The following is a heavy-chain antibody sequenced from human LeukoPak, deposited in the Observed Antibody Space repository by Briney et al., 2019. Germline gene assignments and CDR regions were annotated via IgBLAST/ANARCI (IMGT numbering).Heavy chain of an antibody. J-gene: IGHJ5*02. D-gene: IGHD6-13*01. CDR1: GGSISSSSYY. CDR2: IYYSGST. Sequence: PSGTLSLTCTVSGGSISSSSYYWGWIRQPPGKGLEWIGSIYYSGSTYYNPSLKSRVTISVDTSKNQFSLKLSSVTAADTAVYYCARRVWDRQQLVLRWFDPWGQGTLVTVSS. CDR3: ARRVWDRQQLVLRWFDP. V-gene: IGHV4-39*01.